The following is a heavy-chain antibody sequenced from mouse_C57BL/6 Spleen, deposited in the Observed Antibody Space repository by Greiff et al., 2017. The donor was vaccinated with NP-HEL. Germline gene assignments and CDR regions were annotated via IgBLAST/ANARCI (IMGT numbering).Heavy chain of an antibody. CDR3: ARSGATSYYYAMDY. D-gene: IGHD3-1*01. Sequence: EVQLQQSGPELVKPGASVKISCKASGYSFTGYYMNWVKQSPEKSLEWIGEINPSTGGTTYNQKFKAKATLTVDKSSSTAYMQLKSLTSEDSAVYYCARSGATSYYYAMDYWGQGTSVTVSS. V-gene: IGHV1-42*01. CDR1: GYSFTGYY. CDR2: INPSTGGT. J-gene: IGHJ4*01.